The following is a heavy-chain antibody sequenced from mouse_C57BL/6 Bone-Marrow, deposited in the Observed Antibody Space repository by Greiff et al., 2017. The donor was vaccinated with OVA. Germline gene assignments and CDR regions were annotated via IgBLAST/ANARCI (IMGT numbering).Heavy chain of an antibody. D-gene: IGHD2-2*01. Sequence: VQLQQSGAELARPGASVKLSCKASGYTFTSYGISWVKQRTGQGLEWIGEIYPRSGNTYYNEKFKGKATLTADKSSSTAYMELRSLTSEDSAVYFCARGVTTETAYYLDYWGQGTTLTVSS. CDR1: GYTFTSYG. CDR2: IYPRSGNT. V-gene: IGHV1-81*01. J-gene: IGHJ2*01. CDR3: ARGVTTETAYYLDY.